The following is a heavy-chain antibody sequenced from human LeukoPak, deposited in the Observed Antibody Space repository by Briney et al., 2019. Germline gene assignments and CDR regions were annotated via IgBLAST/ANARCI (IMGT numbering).Heavy chain of an antibody. CDR2: ISAYNGNT. Sequence: ASVKVSCKASGYTFTSYGISWVRQAPGQGLEWMGWISAYNGNTNYAQKLQGRVTMTTDTSTSTAYTELRSLRSDDTAVYYCARVGDSSGYFDYWGQGTLVTVSS. J-gene: IGHJ4*02. CDR1: GYTFTSYG. D-gene: IGHD3-22*01. V-gene: IGHV1-18*01. CDR3: ARVGDSSGYFDY.